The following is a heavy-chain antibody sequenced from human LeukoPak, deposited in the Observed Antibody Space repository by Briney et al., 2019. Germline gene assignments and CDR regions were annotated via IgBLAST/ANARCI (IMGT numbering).Heavy chain of an antibody. V-gene: IGHV3-23*01. CDR2: ISGSGGST. CDR3: AKLPIPRLAYYYDSSGYSDFDY. CDR1: GFTFSSYA. D-gene: IGHD3-22*01. Sequence: HPGGSLRLSCAASGFTFSSYAMSWVRQAPGKGLEWVSAISGSGGSTYYADSVKGRFTISRDNSKNTLYLQMNSLRAEDTAVYYCAKLPIPRLAYYYDSSGYSDFDYWGQGTLVTVSS. J-gene: IGHJ4*02.